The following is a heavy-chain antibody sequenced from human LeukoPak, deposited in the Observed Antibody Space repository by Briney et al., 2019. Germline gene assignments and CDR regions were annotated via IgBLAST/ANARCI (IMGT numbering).Heavy chain of an antibody. D-gene: IGHD3-3*01. CDR3: AKDPPHYDFWSGSFDY. J-gene: IGHJ4*02. CDR1: GFTFSSYG. CDR2: IRYDGSNK. V-gene: IGHV3-30*02. Sequence: GGSLRLSCAASGFTFSSYGMHWVRQAPGKGLEWVAFIRYDGSNKYYADSVKGRFTISRDNSKNTLYLQMNSLRAEDTAVYYCAKDPPHYDFWSGSFDYWGQGTLVTVSS.